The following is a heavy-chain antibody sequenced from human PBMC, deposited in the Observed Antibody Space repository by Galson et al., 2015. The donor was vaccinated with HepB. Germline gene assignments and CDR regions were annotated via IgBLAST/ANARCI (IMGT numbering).Heavy chain of an antibody. D-gene: IGHD6-19*01. J-gene: IGHJ3*02. CDR1: GFTFSSYS. CDR3: ARDHKQWRRGWPSNDAFDI. V-gene: IGHV3-21*01. CDR2: ISSSSSYI. Sequence: SLRLSCAASGFTFSSYSMNWVRQAPGKGLEWVSSISSSSSYIYYADSVKGRFTISRDNAKNSLYLQMNSLRAEDTAVYYCARDHKQWRRGWPSNDAFDIWGQGTMVTVSS.